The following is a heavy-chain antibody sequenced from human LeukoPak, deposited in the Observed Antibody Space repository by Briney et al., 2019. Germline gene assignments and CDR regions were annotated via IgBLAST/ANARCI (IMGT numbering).Heavy chain of an antibody. CDR1: GGTFSSNA. V-gene: IGHV1-69*04. Sequence: SVKVSCKASGGTFSSNAISWVRQAPGQGLECMGRIIPIFGIANYAQKFQGRVTITADKSTSTACMELSSLRSEDTAVYYCARGDGQVAVAGSMYFDYWGQGTLVTVSS. CDR3: ARGDGQVAVAGSMYFDY. CDR2: IIPIFGIA. D-gene: IGHD6-19*01. J-gene: IGHJ4*02.